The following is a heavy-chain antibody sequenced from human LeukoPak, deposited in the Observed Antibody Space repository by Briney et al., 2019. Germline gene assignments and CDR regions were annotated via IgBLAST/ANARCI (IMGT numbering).Heavy chain of an antibody. J-gene: IGHJ4*02. Sequence: ASVKVSCKASGGTFSSYAISWVRQAPGQGLEWMGGIIPIFGTANYAQKFQGRVTMTRDTSTSTVYMELSSLRSEDTAVYYCARESYDSSGYLNIFDYWGQGTLVTVSS. CDR1: GGTFSSYA. CDR3: ARESYDSSGYLNIFDY. D-gene: IGHD3-22*01. V-gene: IGHV1-69*05. CDR2: IIPIFGTA.